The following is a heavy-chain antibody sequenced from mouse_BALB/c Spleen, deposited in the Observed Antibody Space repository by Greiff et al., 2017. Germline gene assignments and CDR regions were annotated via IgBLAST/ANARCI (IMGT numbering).Heavy chain of an antibody. CDR3: ARVYCGSSSYWYFDV. Sequence: VQLQQSGPGLVAPAQSLYITCTVSGFSLTSYGVHWVRQPPGKGLEWLGVIWAGGSTNYNSALMSRLSISKDNLKSQVFLKMNSLQTDETAMYYCARVYCGSSSYWYFDVWGAGTTVTVSS. J-gene: IGHJ1*01. D-gene: IGHD1-1*01. CDR1: GFSLTSYG. CDR2: IWAGGST. V-gene: IGHV2-9*02.